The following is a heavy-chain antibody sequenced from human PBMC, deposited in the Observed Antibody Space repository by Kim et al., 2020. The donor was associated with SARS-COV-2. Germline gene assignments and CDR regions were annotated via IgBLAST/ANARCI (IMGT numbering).Heavy chain of an antibody. J-gene: IGHJ4*02. Sequence: PKGRVTISADTSKNQFSLKLSSVTATDTAAYYCARVGIGDSGYGRRHLDYWGQGTLVTVSS. D-gene: IGHD5-12*01. CDR3: ARVGIGDSGYGRRHLDY. V-gene: IGHV4-30-2*04.